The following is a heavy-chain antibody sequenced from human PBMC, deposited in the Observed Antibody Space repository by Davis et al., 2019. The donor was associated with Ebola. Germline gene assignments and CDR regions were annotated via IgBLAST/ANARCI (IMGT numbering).Heavy chain of an antibody. D-gene: IGHD4-23*01. CDR3: ARDDKGGRWSWFDP. CDR1: GGTFSSYA. J-gene: IGHJ5*02. CDR2: ISAYNGNT. Sequence: ASVKVSCKASGGTFSSYAISWVRQAPGQGLEWMGWISAYNGNTNYAQKLQGRVTLTTDASTSTASMELRSLRSDDTAVYYCARDDKGGRWSWFDPWGQGTLVTVSS. V-gene: IGHV1-18*01.